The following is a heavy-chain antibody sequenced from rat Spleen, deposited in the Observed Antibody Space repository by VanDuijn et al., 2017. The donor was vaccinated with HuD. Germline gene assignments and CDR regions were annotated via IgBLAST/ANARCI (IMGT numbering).Heavy chain of an antibody. V-gene: IGHV2S18*01. CDR3: ARDRGNYPGITNFDY. CDR1: GFSLTSYS. D-gene: IGHD1-4*01. J-gene: IGHJ2*01. CDR2: MWYDGDT. Sequence: QVQLKESGPGLVQPSETLSLTCTVSGFSLTSYSVSWVRQPSGKGPEWMGRMWYDGDTAYNSALTTRQSISRDTSKSQVFLKMSSLQTEETATYYCARDRGNYPGITNFDYWGQGVMVTVSS.